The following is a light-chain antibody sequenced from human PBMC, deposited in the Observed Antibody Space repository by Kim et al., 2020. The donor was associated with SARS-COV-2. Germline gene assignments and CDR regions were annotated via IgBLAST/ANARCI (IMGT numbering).Light chain of an antibody. CDR2: DVS. V-gene: IGLV2-11*01. J-gene: IGLJ1*01. CDR3: CSYAGSYTFV. Sequence: GQYVTISCTGTSSDVGGYNYGSWYQQHPGKAPKLMIYDVSKRPSGVPDRFSGSKSGNTASLTISGLQAEDEADYYCCSYAGSYTFVFGTGTKVTVL. CDR1: SSDVGGYNY.